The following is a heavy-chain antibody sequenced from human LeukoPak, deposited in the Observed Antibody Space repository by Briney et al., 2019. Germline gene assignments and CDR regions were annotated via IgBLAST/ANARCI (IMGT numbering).Heavy chain of an antibody. CDR3: ARDHRGFYYGSGNYYYLDV. Sequence: GSSVKVFCKASGGIYNNYAITWVRRAPGQGLEGVGGILPVFGTSNYAQRFQGRVTITADESTGTTYMELSSLRSEDTAVYYCARDHRGFYYGSGNYYYLDVWGKGTTVTVSS. V-gene: IGHV1-69*01. CDR1: GGIYNNYA. J-gene: IGHJ6*03. D-gene: IGHD3-10*01. CDR2: ILPVFGTS.